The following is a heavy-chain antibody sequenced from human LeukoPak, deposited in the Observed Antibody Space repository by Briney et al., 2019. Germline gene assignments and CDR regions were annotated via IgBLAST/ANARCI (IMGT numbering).Heavy chain of an antibody. V-gene: IGHV5-51*01. J-gene: IGHJ4*02. CDR1: GYSFTSYW. Sequence: GESLKISCKGSGYSFTSYWIGWVRQMPGKGLEWMGIIYPGDSDTGYSPSFQGQVTISADKSISTAYLQWSSLKASDTAMYYCARHAAYYDFWSGYTDYWGQGTLVTVSS. D-gene: IGHD3-3*01. CDR2: IYPGDSDT. CDR3: ARHAAYYDFWSGYTDY.